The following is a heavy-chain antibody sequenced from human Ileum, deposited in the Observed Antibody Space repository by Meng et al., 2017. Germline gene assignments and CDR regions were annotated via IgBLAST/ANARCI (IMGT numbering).Heavy chain of an antibody. Sequence: GESLKISCAGSRFTFNNFWMHWVRQAPGQGLVWVSRVNSDGTTTSYVDSVKGRFTISRDNAENTLYLQMNSLSAEDTAVYFCVRGGGMDVWGQGTTVTVSS. V-gene: IGHV3-74*01. J-gene: IGHJ6*02. D-gene: IGHD3-16*01. CDR3: VRGGGMDV. CDR2: VNSDGTTT. CDR1: RFTFNNFW.